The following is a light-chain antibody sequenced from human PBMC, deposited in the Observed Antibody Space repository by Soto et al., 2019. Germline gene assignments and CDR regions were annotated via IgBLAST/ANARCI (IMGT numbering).Light chain of an antibody. CDR2: DVS. Sequence: QSVLTQPRSVSGSPGQSVTISCTGTSSDVGGYNYVSWYQQHPGKAPKLMIYDVSKRPSGVPDRFSGSKSGNTASLTISGLQAEDGADYYCCSYAGSYTPSYVFGTGTKVTVL. CDR3: CSYAGSYTPSYV. V-gene: IGLV2-11*01. J-gene: IGLJ1*01. CDR1: SSDVGGYNY.